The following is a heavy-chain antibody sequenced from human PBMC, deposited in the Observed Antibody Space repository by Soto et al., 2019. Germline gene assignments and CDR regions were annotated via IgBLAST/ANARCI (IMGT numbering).Heavy chain of an antibody. CDR2: IYYSGST. CDR1: GGSISSYY. Sequence: SETLSLTCTVSGGSISSYYWSWIRQPPGKGLEWIGYIYYSGSTNYNPSLKSRVTISVDTSKNQFSLKLSSVTAADTAVYYCARDNDSSGYYHYYYGMDVWGQGTTVTVSS. J-gene: IGHJ6*02. CDR3: ARDNDSSGYYHYYYGMDV. D-gene: IGHD3-22*01. V-gene: IGHV4-59*01.